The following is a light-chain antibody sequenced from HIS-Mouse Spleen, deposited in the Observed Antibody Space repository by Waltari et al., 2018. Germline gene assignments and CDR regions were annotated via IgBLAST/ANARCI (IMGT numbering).Light chain of an antibody. Sequence: VPTQPPSVSEAPGQTVLISYPRTSSHIGAGHDVHRYQQLPGTAPKLLIYGNSNRPSGVPDRFSGSKSGTSASLAITGLQAEDEADYYCQSYDSSLSGYVFGTGTKVTVL. V-gene: IGLV1-40*01. J-gene: IGLJ1*01. CDR3: QSYDSSLSGYV. CDR1: SSHIGAGHD. CDR2: GNS.